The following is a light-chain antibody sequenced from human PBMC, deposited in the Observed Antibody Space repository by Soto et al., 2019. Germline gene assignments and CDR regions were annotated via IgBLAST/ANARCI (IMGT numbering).Light chain of an antibody. J-gene: IGKJ1*01. Sequence: EIVLTQSPGTLSLTRGGRATLSCRSSQSLRSSYSGWYQQKPGQAPRLLIHGASTRAPGFPARFSGSGSGTDFTLTISSLQSEDFAVYYCQQYDNWPWTFGQGTKVDIK. CDR2: GAS. V-gene: IGKV3-15*01. CDR3: QQYDNWPWT. CDR1: QSLRSSY.